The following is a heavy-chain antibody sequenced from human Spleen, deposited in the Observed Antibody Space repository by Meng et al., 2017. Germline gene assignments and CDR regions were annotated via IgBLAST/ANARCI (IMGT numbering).Heavy chain of an antibody. CDR1: GFTFSSYW. D-gene: IGHD6-13*01. Sequence: GESLKISCAASGFTFSSYWMSWVRQAPGKGLEWVANIKQDGSEKYYVDSVKGRFTISRDNAKNSLYLQMNSLRAEDTAVYYCARSGRKYSSSSDYWGQGTMVTVSS. CDR2: IKQDGSEK. CDR3: ARSGRKYSSSSDY. V-gene: IGHV3-7*01. J-gene: IGHJ4*02.